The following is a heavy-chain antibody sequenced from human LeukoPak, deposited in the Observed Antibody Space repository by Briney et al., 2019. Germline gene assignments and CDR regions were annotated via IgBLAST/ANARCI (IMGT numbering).Heavy chain of an antibody. CDR3: AREGGDDYSNYPDAFDI. V-gene: IGHV1-2*02. Sequence: ASVKVSCKASGYTFTSYGISWVRQAPGQGLEWMGWINPNSGGTNYAQKFQGRVTMTRDTSISTAYMELSRLRSDDTAVYYCAREGGDDYSNYPDAFDIWGQGTMVTVSS. J-gene: IGHJ3*02. D-gene: IGHD4-11*01. CDR1: GYTFTSYG. CDR2: INPNSGGT.